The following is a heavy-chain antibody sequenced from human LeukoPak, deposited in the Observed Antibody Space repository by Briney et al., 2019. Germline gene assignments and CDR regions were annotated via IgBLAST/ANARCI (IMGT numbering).Heavy chain of an antibody. J-gene: IGHJ3*02. CDR3: ARVGSGSYFLDGFDI. V-gene: IGHV3-33*01. D-gene: IGHD1-26*01. CDR1: GFTFSSYG. Sequence: GGSLRLSCAASGFTFSSYGMHWVRQAPGKGLEWVAVIWYDESIKYYADSVKGRFTISRDNPKNTLYLQMNSLRAEDTAVYYCARVGSGSYFLDGFDIWGQGTMVTVSS. CDR2: IWYDESIK.